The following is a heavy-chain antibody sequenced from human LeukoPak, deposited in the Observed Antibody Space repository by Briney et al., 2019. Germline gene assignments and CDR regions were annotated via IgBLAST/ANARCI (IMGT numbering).Heavy chain of an antibody. D-gene: IGHD6-13*01. V-gene: IGHV1-69*04. CDR3: ARDKGFTIGAAAGTTDY. Sequence: ASVKVSCKASGGTFSSYAISWVRQAPGQGLEWMGRIIPILGIANYAQKFQGRVTITADKSTSTAYMELSSLRSEDTAVYYCARDKGFTIGAAAGTTDYWGQGTLVTVPS. CDR2: IIPILGIA. J-gene: IGHJ4*02. CDR1: GGTFSSYA.